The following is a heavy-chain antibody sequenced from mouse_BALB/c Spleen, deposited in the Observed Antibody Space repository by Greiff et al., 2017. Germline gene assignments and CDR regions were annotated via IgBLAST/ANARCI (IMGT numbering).Heavy chain of an antibody. J-gene: IGHJ1*01. D-gene: IGHD2-2*01. V-gene: IGHV5-6-3*01. CDR3: ARGNGYDVGWYFDV. CDR1: GFTFSSYG. Sequence: DVHLVESGGGLVQPGGSLKLSCAASGFTFSSYGMSWVRQTPDKRLELVATINSNGGSTYYPDSVKGRFTISRDNAKNTLYLQMSSLKSEDTAMYYCARGNGYDVGWYFDVWGAGTTVTVSS. CDR2: INSNGGST.